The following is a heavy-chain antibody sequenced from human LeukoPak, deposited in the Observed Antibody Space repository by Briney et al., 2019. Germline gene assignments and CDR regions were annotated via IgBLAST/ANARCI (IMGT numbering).Heavy chain of an antibody. CDR1: GGSFSGYY. CDR3: ARGRPDSRQQLPYYYYMDV. V-gene: IGHV4-34*01. Sequence: SETLSLTRAVHGGSFSGYYWSWLRQPPGKGLEWIGEINHSGSTNYNPSLKSRVTISVDTSKNQFSLKLSSVTAADTAVYYCARGRPDSRQQLPYYYYMDVWGKGTTVTVSS. J-gene: IGHJ6*03. D-gene: IGHD6-13*01. CDR2: INHSGST.